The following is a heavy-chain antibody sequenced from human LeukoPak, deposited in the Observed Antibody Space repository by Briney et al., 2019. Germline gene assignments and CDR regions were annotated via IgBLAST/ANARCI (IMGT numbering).Heavy chain of an antibody. CDR3: ARDFRSRGYSYGFDY. D-gene: IGHD5-18*01. CDR1: GFTFSSYS. V-gene: IGHV3-21*01. Sequence: GGSLRLFCAASGFTFSSYSMNWVRQAPGKGLEWVSSISSSSSYIYYADSVKGRFTISRDNAKNSLYLQMNSLRAEDTAVYYCARDFRSRGYSYGFDYWGQGTLVTVSS. J-gene: IGHJ4*02. CDR2: ISSSSSYI.